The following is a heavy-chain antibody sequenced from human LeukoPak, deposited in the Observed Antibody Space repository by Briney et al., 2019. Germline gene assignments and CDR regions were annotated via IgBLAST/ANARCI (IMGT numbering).Heavy chain of an antibody. J-gene: IGHJ4*02. Sequence: PGGSLRLSCAASGFTFSGFWMHWVRQAPGKGQVWISAISGSGGSTYYADSVKGRFTISRDNSKNTLYLQMNSLRAEDTAVYYCAKIESSRGLWFGDWGQGTLVTVSS. CDR1: GFTFSGFW. V-gene: IGHV3-23*01. CDR3: AKIESSRGLWFGD. D-gene: IGHD3-10*01. CDR2: ISGSGGST.